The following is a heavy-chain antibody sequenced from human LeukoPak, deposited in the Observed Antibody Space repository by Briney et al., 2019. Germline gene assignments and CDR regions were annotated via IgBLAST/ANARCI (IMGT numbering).Heavy chain of an antibody. D-gene: IGHD7-27*01. CDR1: GGTFSSYA. CDR2: IIPIFGTA. Sequence: SVKVSCKASGGTFSSYAISWVRQAPGQGLEWMGGIIPIFGTANYAQKFQGRVTITADESTSTAYMELSSLRSEDTAVYYCAREGHERYYQGGRLGIWGQGTLVTVSS. CDR3: AREGHERYYQGGRLGI. J-gene: IGHJ4*02. V-gene: IGHV1-69*13.